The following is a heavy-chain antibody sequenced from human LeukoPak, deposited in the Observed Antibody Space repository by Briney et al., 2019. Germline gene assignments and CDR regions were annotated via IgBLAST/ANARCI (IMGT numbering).Heavy chain of an antibody. CDR3: ASAVGAITSYYFDY. J-gene: IGHJ4*02. CDR1: GFTFNNYA. Sequence: GGSLRLSCAASGFTFNNYAMNWARLAPGKGLEWVAAISYDGGNKYYADSVKGRFTISRDNSKNTLYLQMNSLRPEDTAVYYCASAVGAITSYYFDYWGQGTLVTVSS. CDR2: ISYDGGNK. V-gene: IGHV3-30-3*01. D-gene: IGHD1-26*01.